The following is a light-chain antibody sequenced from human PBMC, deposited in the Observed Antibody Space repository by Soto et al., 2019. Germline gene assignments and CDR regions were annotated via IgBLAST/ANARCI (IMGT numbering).Light chain of an antibody. CDR1: SSDVGGYNY. V-gene: IGLV2-14*01. J-gene: IGLJ1*01. Sequence: QSALTQPASVSGSPGQSITISCTGTSSDVGGYNYVSWYQQHPGNAPKRMIYDVSNRPSGVSNRFSGSKSGNTASLTISGIQAEDEADYYCSSYTSSSTLVVFGTGTKLTVL. CDR2: DVS. CDR3: SSYTSSSTLVV.